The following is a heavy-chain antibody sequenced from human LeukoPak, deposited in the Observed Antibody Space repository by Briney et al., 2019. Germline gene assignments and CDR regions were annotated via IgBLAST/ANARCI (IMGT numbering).Heavy chain of an antibody. V-gene: IGHV3-48*03. CDR3: ARDRDSSGWFNWFDP. CDR2: ISSSGSTI. J-gene: IGHJ5*02. Sequence: GGSLRLSCAASGFTFSSYEMNWVRQAPGKGLEWVSYISSSGSTIYYADSVKGRFTISRDNAKNSLYLQMNSLRAEDTAVYYCARDRDSSGWFNWFDPWGQGTLVTVSS. CDR1: GFTFSSYE. D-gene: IGHD6-19*01.